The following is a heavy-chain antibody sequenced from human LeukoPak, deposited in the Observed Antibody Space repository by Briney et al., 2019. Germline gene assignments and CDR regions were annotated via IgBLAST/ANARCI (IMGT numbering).Heavy chain of an antibody. CDR3: ARDKYPGTGSYYIFDY. V-gene: IGHV3-30-3*01. D-gene: IGHD1-26*01. CDR1: GFTFSSYA. CDR2: ISLDGSNK. J-gene: IGHJ4*02. Sequence: GGSLRLSCAASGFTFSSYAMHWVRQAPGKGLEWVAVISLDGSNKYYADSVKGRFSISRDNSKNTLYLQMNSLRVEDTAVYYCARDKYPGTGSYYIFDYWGQGTLVTVSS.